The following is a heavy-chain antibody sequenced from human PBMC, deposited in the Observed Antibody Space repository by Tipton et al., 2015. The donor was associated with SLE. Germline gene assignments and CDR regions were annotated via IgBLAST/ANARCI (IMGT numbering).Heavy chain of an antibody. D-gene: IGHD6-6*01. V-gene: IGHV4-31*03. CDR2: INHSGST. Sequence: TLSLTCTVSGGSISSGGYYWSWIRQHPGKGLEWIGYINHSGSTKYNPSLKSRVTISVDTSKKQFSLNLSSVTAADTAVYYCARLIAARLPFDYWGQGTLVTVSS. CDR3: ARLIAARLPFDY. CDR1: GGSISSGGYY. J-gene: IGHJ4*02.